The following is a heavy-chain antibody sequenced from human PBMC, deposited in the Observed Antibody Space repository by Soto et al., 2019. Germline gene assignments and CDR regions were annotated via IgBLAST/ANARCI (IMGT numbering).Heavy chain of an antibody. CDR3: ARDRSTDFGLDV. V-gene: IGHV3-23*01. D-gene: IGHD3-3*01. J-gene: IGHJ6*02. CDR1: GFTFSDYV. CDR2: ISDGGERT. Sequence: EVQLLESGGDLVQPGGSLRLSCVASGFTFSDYVMSWVRQVPGKGLEWVSSISDGGERTDYRDSLRGRFTISRDNARFTLHLQMNSLRVDDTAIYCCARDRSTDFGLDVWGQGTTVTVSS.